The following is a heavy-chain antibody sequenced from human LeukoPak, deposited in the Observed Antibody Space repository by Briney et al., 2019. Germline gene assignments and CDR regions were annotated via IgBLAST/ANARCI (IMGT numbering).Heavy chain of an antibody. D-gene: IGHD1-14*01. CDR1: GGSISSYY. CDR2: IYTSGST. V-gene: IGHV4-4*09. CDR3: ARHESGFFDY. J-gene: IGHJ4*02. Sequence: PSETLSLTCTVSGGSISSYYWSWIRQPPGKGLEWIGYIYTSGSTNYNPSLKSRVTISVDTSKNQFSLKLSSVTAADTAVYYCARHESGFFDYWGQGTLVTVSS.